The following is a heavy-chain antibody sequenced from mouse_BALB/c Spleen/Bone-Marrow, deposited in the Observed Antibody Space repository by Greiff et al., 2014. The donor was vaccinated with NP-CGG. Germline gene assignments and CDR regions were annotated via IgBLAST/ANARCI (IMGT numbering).Heavy chain of an antibody. J-gene: IGHJ4*01. Sequence: VQLKESGGGLVQPGGSLRLSCTTSGFTFTDYYMSWVRQPPGKALEWLAFIRNKAYGYTTEYSASVRGRFTISRGNSQSILYLQMNTLRAEDSATYYCARFPMDYWGQGTSVTVSS. CDR1: GFTFTDYY. CDR3: ARFPMDY. CDR2: IRNKAYGYTT. V-gene: IGHV7-3*02.